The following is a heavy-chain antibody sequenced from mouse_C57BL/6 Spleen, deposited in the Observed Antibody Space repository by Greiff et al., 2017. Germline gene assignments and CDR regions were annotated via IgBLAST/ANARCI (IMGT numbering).Heavy chain of an antibody. CDR1: GFTFSSYA. D-gene: IGHD2-2*01. V-gene: IGHV5-9-1*02. CDR3: TRDGYDDAMDY. CDR2: ISSGGDYI. J-gene: IGHJ4*01. Sequence: EVQLQESGEGLVKPGGSLKLSCAASGFTFSSYAMSWVRQTPEKRLEWVAYISSGGDYIYYADTVKGRFTISRDNARNTLYLQMSSLKSEDTAMYYCTRDGYDDAMDYWGQGTSVTVSS.